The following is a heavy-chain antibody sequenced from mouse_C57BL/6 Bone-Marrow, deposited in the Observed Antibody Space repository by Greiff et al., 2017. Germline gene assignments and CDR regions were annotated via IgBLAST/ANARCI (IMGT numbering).Heavy chain of an antibody. CDR1: GYTFTSYW. CDR3: ARWGIYYYGSSY. V-gene: IGHV1-64*01. Sequence: QVQLQQPGAELVKPGASVKLSCKASGYTFTSYWMHWVKQRPGQGLEWIGMIHPNSGSTNYNEKFKSKATLTVDKSSSTAYMHLSSLTSEDSAVYYCARWGIYYYGSSYWGQGTTLTVSS. D-gene: IGHD1-1*01. J-gene: IGHJ2*01. CDR2: IHPNSGST.